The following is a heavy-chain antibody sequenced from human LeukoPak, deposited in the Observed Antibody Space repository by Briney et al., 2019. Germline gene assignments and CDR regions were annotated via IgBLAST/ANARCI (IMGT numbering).Heavy chain of an antibody. V-gene: IGHV3-23*01. Sequence: GGSLRLSCAASGFTFSSYAMSWVRQAPGKGLEWVSAISGSGGSTYYADSVKGRFTISRDNSKNTLYLQMNSLRAEDTAVYYCEGDSSSQYYFDYWGQGTLVTVSS. CDR2: ISGSGGST. J-gene: IGHJ4*02. CDR3: EGDSSSQYYFDY. D-gene: IGHD6-13*01. CDR1: GFTFSSYA.